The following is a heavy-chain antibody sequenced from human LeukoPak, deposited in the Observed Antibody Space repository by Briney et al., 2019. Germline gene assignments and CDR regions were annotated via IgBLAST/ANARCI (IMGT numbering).Heavy chain of an antibody. CDR2: INPSGGST. J-gene: IGHJ4*02. D-gene: IGHD3-3*01. V-gene: IGHV1-46*01. CDR3: ARDTMGY. Sequence: ASVKVSCKASGYTFTSYDINWVRQAPGQGLEWMGIINPSGGSTSYAQKFQGRVTMTRDMSTSTVYMELSSLRSEDTAVYYCARDTMGYWGQGTLVTVSS. CDR1: GYTFTSYD.